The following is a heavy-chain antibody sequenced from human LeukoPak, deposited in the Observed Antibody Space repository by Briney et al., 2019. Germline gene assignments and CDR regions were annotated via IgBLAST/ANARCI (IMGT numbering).Heavy chain of an antibody. Sequence: HSGGSLRLSCAASGFTFSNYWMTWVRQAPGKGLEWVANIKQDGSEKYYVDSVKGRFTISRDNAKNSVYLQMTSLRVEDRAVYYCARIGYDSGSLDYWGQGTVVTVSS. J-gene: IGHJ4*02. CDR1: GFTFSNYW. CDR3: ARIGYDSGSLDY. V-gene: IGHV3-7*01. D-gene: IGHD3-10*01. CDR2: IKQDGSEK.